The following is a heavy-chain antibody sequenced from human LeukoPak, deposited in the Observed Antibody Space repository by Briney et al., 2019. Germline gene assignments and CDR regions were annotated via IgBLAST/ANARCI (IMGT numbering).Heavy chain of an antibody. J-gene: IGHJ4*02. D-gene: IGHD2-15*01. Sequence: GGSLRLSCAVSGVTVNSYFMGWVRQAQGKGLEWVSVISSEGFTYYADSVKGRFTISRDNPKNTLYLQMNSLRAEDTAFYYCARGRGGDWGQGALVTVSS. CDR1: GVTVNSYF. CDR2: ISSEGFT. CDR3: ARGRGGD. V-gene: IGHV3-53*01.